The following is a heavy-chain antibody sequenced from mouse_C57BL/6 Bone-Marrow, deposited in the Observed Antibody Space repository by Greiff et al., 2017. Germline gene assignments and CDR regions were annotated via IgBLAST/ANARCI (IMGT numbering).Heavy chain of an antibody. Sequence: QVQLQQPGAELVKPGASVKLSCKASGYTFTSYWMQWVKQRPGQGLEWIGEIDPSDSYTNYNQKFKGKATLTVDTSSSTAYMQLSSLTSEDSAVYYCARDGYYWYFDVWGTETTVTVSS. CDR2: IDPSDSYT. CDR3: ARDGYYWYFDV. D-gene: IGHD2-3*01. CDR1: GYTFTSYW. J-gene: IGHJ1*03. V-gene: IGHV1-50*01.